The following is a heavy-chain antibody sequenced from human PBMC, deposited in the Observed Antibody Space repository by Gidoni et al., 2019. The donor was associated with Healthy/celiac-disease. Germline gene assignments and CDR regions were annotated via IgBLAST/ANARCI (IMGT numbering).Heavy chain of an antibody. CDR1: GFTFSSYA. CDR3: ANPREKHDYGDPDPSFDY. V-gene: IGHV3-23*01. CDR2: ISGSGGST. Sequence: EVQLLESGGGLVQPGGSLRLSCAASGFTFSSYAMSWVRQAPGKGLGWVSAISGSGGSTYYADSVKGRFTISRDNSKNTLYLQMNSLRAEDTAVYYCANPREKHDYGDPDPSFDYWGQGTLVTVSS. J-gene: IGHJ4*02. D-gene: IGHD4-17*01.